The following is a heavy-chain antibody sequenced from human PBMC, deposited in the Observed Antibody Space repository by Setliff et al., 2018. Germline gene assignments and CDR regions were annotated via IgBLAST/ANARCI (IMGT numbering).Heavy chain of an antibody. Sequence: GGSLRLSCVASGFGFRSFGMYWVRQAPGKGLEWVAAISFDGSDQYYADSVKGRFTISRDNAKNSLYLQMNSLRAEDTAVYYCARAADSYGPPRSYMDVWGKGTTVTVSS. J-gene: IGHJ6*03. CDR2: ISFDGSDQ. CDR1: GFGFRSFG. CDR3: ARAADSYGPPRSYMDV. D-gene: IGHD5-18*01. V-gene: IGHV3-30*03.